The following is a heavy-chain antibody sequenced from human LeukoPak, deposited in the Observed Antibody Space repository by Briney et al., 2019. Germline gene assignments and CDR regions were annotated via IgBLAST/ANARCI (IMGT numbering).Heavy chain of an antibody. Sequence: PSETLSLTCAVSGYSISSGYYWGWIRQPPGKGLEWIGSIYHSGSTYYNPSLKSRVTISVDTSKNQFFLKLSSVTAADTAVYYCARDREAVANWGYDWFDPWGQGTLVTVSS. J-gene: IGHJ5*02. V-gene: IGHV4-38-2*02. D-gene: IGHD7-27*01. CDR1: GYSISSGYY. CDR2: IYHSGST. CDR3: ARDREAVANWGYDWFDP.